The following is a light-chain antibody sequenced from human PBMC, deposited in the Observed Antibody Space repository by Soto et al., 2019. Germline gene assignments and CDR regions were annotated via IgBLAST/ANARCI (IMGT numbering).Light chain of an antibody. CDR2: GAS. CDR3: QQFHISRT. Sequence: EIVLTQSPGTLSLSPGERATLSCRASQSLNARYLAWYQVKPGQAPRLLFYGASSRATGIPDRFIGSGSGTDFTLTITGLAPEDFAVYYCQQFHISRTFGQGTKVDIK. V-gene: IGKV3-20*01. J-gene: IGKJ1*01. CDR1: QSLNARY.